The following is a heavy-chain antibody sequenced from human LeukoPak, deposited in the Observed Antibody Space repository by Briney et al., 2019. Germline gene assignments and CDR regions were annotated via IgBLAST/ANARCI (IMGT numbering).Heavy chain of an antibody. D-gene: IGHD3-9*01. CDR1: GYTFTSYY. Sequence: SVNVSCKASGYTFTSYYMHWVRQAPGPGLEWMGIINPSGCSTSYAQQFQGRVTMTRDTSPSTVYMELSSLRSEDTAVYYCARGNQYYDILTGYYRRGGAFDIWGQGTMVTVSS. V-gene: IGHV1-46*01. J-gene: IGHJ3*02. CDR2: INPSGCST. CDR3: ARGNQYYDILTGYYRRGGAFDI.